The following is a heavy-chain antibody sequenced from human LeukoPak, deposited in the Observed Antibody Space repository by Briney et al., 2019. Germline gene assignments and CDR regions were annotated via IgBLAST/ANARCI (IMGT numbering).Heavy chain of an antibody. J-gene: IGHJ6*02. Sequence: PSETLSLTCAVYGGSFSGYYWSWIRQPPGKGLEWIGEINHSGSTNYNPSLKSRVTISVDTSKNQFSLKLSSVTAADTAVYYYARTILLWFGEYYGMDVWGQGTTVTVSS. CDR3: ARTILLWFGEYYGMDV. CDR1: GGSFSGYY. V-gene: IGHV4-34*01. D-gene: IGHD3-10*01. CDR2: INHSGST.